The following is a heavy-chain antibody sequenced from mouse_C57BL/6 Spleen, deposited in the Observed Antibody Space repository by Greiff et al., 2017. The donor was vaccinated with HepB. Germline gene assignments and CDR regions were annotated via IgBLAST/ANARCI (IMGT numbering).Heavy chain of an antibody. Sequence: EVMLVESGGGLVKPGGSLKLSCAASGFTFSSYAMSWVRQTPEKRLEWVATISDGGSYTYYPDNVKGRFTISRDKAKNNLYLQMSHLKSEDTAMYYCARDVYDYDGGYYAMDYWGQGTSVTVSS. CDR2: ISDGGSYT. CDR3: ARDVYDYDGGYYAMDY. V-gene: IGHV5-4*01. CDR1: GFTFSSYA. J-gene: IGHJ4*01. D-gene: IGHD2-4*01.